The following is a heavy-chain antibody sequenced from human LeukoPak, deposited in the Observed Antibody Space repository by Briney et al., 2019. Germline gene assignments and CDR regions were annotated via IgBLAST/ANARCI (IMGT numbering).Heavy chain of an antibody. Sequence: SETLSLTCAVYIDSFSNYHWNWIRQTPAKGLEWIGEVNESGGTNISPSLRSRVILSVDTSKNQFSLKLISVTVADTAVYYCARGQGATVPQVGKNWSDPWGQGTRVTVSS. CDR3: ARGQGATVPQVGKNWSDP. CDR2: VNESGGT. D-gene: IGHD1-26*01. J-gene: IGHJ5*02. V-gene: IGHV4-34*01. CDR1: IDSFSNYH.